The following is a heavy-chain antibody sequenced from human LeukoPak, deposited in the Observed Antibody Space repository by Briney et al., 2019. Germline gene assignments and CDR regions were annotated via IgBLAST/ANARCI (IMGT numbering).Heavy chain of an antibody. J-gene: IGHJ3*02. Sequence: SETLSLTCTVSGGSISSSSYYWGWIRQPPGKGLEWIGSIYYSGSTYYNPSLKSRVTISVDTSKNQFSLKLSSVTAADTAVYYCARLYYYDSSGYSAFDIWGRGTMVTVSS. D-gene: IGHD3-22*01. V-gene: IGHV4-39*01. CDR3: ARLYYYDSSGYSAFDI. CDR1: GGSISSSSYY. CDR2: IYYSGST.